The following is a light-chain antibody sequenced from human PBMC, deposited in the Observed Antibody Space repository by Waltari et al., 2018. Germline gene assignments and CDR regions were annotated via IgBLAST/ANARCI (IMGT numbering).Light chain of an antibody. Sequence: QSALTQPASVSGSPAQSITISCTGTSSDIGGYNYVSWYQQHPGKAPKLMIYDVNKRPSGVSSRFSGSKSGNTASRTISGLQAEDEADYYCSSYASSITPNWVFGGGTKLTVL. V-gene: IGLV2-14*01. CDR2: DVN. CDR3: SSYASSITPNWV. CDR1: SSDIGGYNY. J-gene: IGLJ3*02.